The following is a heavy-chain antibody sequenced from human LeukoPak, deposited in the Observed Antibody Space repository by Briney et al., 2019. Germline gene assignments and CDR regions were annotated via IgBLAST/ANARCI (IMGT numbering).Heavy chain of an antibody. CDR2: MNPNSGNT. Sequence: ASVKVSCKASGYTFTSYDINWVRQATGQGLEWMGWMNPNSGNTGYAQKFQGRVTITRNTSISIAYMELSSLRSEDTAVYYCARVESSTSYDAFDIWGQGTMVTVSS. V-gene: IGHV1-8*03. CDR1: GYTFTSYD. CDR3: ARVESSTSYDAFDI. D-gene: IGHD2-2*01. J-gene: IGHJ3*02.